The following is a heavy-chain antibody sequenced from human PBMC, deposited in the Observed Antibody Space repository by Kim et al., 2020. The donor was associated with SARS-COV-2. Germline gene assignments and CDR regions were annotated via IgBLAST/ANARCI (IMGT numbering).Heavy chain of an antibody. D-gene: IGHD3-10*01. CDR2: ISASNSYT. CDR3: ARVLYGAGSHYYLDL. CDR1: AFTFSDFY. Sequence: GGSLRLSCAASAFTFSDFYMSWIRQAPGKGLEWVSYISASNSYTNYADSVKGRFTISRDNATSSLYLQMSTLRAEDTAVYYCARVLYGAGSHYYLDLWGQGTLVTVSS. V-gene: IGHV3-11*05. J-gene: IGHJ4*02.